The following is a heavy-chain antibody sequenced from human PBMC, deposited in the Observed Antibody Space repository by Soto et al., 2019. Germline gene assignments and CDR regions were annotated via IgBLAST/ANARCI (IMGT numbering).Heavy chain of an antibody. CDR3: ARVGGINWFDP. D-gene: IGHD3-16*01. V-gene: IGHV4-31*03. Sequence: QVQLQESGPGLVKPSQTLSLTCTVSGGSISSGGYYWSWIRQHPGKGLEWIGYIYYSGSTYYTPSLKSRVTISVDTSKNQSARKLSSVTAADTAVYYCARVGGINWFDPWGQGTLVTVSS. CDR2: IYYSGST. CDR1: GGSISSGGYY. J-gene: IGHJ5*02.